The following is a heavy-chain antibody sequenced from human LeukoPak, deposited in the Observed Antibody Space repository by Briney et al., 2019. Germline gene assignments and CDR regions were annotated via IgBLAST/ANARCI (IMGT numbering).Heavy chain of an antibody. CDR1: GFSSSDYW. D-gene: IGHD3-9*01. Sequence: GGSLRLSCAASGFSSSDYWLTWVRQAPGKGLEWVANIKQDESEKYYVDSVKGRFTISRGNAKNSLYLQMNSLRVEDTAVYYCASVKEPDYDILTGYSTFDYWGQGTLVTVSS. CDR3: ASVKEPDYDILTGYSTFDY. V-gene: IGHV3-7*01. J-gene: IGHJ4*02. CDR2: IKQDESEK.